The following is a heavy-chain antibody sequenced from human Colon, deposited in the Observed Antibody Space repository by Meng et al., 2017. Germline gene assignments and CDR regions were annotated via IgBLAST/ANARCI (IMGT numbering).Heavy chain of an antibody. Sequence: GQFQESGPGLLKPSETLSLACSFSVASVSGSSYWCRLRQPPGRELEWFVHNDHRGSPYYRPSLNSRVTKSLNNSSKQFFPLKTSVAAADTAVYYCARHGGYYQDFWGQGTLVTVSS. CDR2: NDHRGSP. J-gene: IGHJ4*02. CDR3: ARHGGYYQDF. CDR1: VASVSGSSY. D-gene: IGHD4-23*01. V-gene: IGHV4-4*02.